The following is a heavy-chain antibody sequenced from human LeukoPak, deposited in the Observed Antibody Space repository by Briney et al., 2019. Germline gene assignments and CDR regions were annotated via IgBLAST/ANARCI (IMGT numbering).Heavy chain of an antibody. CDR3: ARGRGYDFWSGYSGDKYYFDY. J-gene: IGHJ4*02. CDR2: IYYSGST. D-gene: IGHD3-3*01. V-gene: IGHV4-59*12. Sequence: SETLSLTCTVSGGSISSYYWSWIRQPPGKGLEWIGYIYYSGSTNYNPSLKSRVTISVDTSKNQFSLKLSSVTAADTAVYYCARGRGYDFWSGYSGDKYYFDYWGQGTLVTVSS. CDR1: GGSISSYY.